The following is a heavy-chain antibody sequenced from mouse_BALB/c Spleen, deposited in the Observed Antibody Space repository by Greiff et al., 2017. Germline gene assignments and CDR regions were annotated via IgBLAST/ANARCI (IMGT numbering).Heavy chain of an antibody. CDR2: ISYSGST. J-gene: IGHJ3*01. D-gene: IGHD1-1*01. CDR1: GYSITSDYA. CDR3: ARFYGGWFAY. Sequence: EVKLVESGPGLVKPSQSLSLTCTVTGYSITSDYAWNWIRQFPGNKLEWMGYISYSGSTSYNPSLKSRISITRDTSKNQFFLQLNSVTTEDTATYYCARFYGGWFAYWGQGTLVTVSA. V-gene: IGHV3-2*02.